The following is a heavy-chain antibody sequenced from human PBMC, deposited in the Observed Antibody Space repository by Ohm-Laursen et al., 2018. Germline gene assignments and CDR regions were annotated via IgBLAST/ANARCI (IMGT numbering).Heavy chain of an antibody. D-gene: IGHD1-26*01. J-gene: IGHJ3*02. CDR2: ISWNSGSI. Sequence: SLRLSCAASGFTFNNYWMNWVRQAPGKGLEWVSGISWNSGSIGYADSVKGRFTISRDNAKNSLYLQMNSLRAEDTALYYCAKDAIVGYNVGLDAFDIWGQGTMVTVSS. CDR3: AKDAIVGYNVGLDAFDI. CDR1: GFTFNNYW. V-gene: IGHV3-9*01.